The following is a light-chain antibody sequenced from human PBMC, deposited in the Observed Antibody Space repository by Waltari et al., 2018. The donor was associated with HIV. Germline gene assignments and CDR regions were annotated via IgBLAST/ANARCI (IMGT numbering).Light chain of an antibody. CDR2: DVS. CDR3: SSYTSSSTGRV. J-gene: IGLJ3*02. V-gene: IGLV2-14*01. Sequence: QSALTQPASVSGSPGQSITISCTGTSSDVGGYNYVSWYQQHTGKAPKLMIYDVSNRPSGVSNRFSGSKSGNTASLTISGLQAEDEADYYCSSYTSSSTGRVFGGGTKLTVL. CDR1: SSDVGGYNY.